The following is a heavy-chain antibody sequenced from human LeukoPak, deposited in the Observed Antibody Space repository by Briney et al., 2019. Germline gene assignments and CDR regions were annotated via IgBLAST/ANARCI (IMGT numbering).Heavy chain of an antibody. V-gene: IGHV1-18*01. CDR1: GGTFSSYG. D-gene: IGHD5-18*01. J-gene: IGHJ4*02. CDR2: ISAYNGNT. Sequence: ASVKVSCKASGGTFSSYGISWVRQAPGQGLEWMGWISAYNGNTNYAQKLQGRVTMTTDTSTSTAYMELRSLRSDDTAVYYCARFVDTAMGFDYWGQGTLVTVSS. CDR3: ARFVDTAMGFDY.